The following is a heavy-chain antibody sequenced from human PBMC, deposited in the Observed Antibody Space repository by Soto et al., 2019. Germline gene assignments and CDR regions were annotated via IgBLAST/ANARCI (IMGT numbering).Heavy chain of an antibody. V-gene: IGHV4-31*03. J-gene: IGHJ5*02. Sequence: SETLSLTCTVPGGSISSGGYYWSWIRQHPGKGLEWIGYIYYSGSTYYNPSLKSRVTISVDTSKNQFSLKLSSVTAADTAVHYCARVLRFLEWLPWGQGTLVTVSS. D-gene: IGHD3-3*01. CDR3: ARVLRFLEWLP. CDR1: GGSISSGGYY. CDR2: IYYSGST.